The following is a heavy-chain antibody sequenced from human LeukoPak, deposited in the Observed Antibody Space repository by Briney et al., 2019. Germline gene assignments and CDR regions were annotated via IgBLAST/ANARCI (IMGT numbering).Heavy chain of an antibody. CDR2: IKSKTDGGTT. CDR1: GFTFSNAW. J-gene: IGHJ4*02. CDR3: AGITGTTGHC. Sequence: GGSLRLSCAASGFTFSNAWMSWVRQAPGKGLEWVGRIKSKTDGGTTDYAAPVKGRFTISRDDSKNTLYLQMNSLKTKDKAVYYCAGITGTTGHCWGQGTLVTVSS. D-gene: IGHD1-7*01. V-gene: IGHV3-15*01.